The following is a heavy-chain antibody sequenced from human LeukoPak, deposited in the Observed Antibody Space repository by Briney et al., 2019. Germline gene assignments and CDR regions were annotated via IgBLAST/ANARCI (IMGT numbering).Heavy chain of an antibody. D-gene: IGHD5/OR15-5a*01. Sequence: ASVKVSCKVSGYTLTELSMHWVRQARGKGLEWMGGFDPEDGETIYAQKFQGRVTMTEDPFTAAAYMELSSLISEDTAVYYCATYLHWGQGTLVTVSS. CDR2: FDPEDGET. CDR1: GYTLTELS. CDR3: ATYLH. V-gene: IGHV1-24*01. J-gene: IGHJ4*02.